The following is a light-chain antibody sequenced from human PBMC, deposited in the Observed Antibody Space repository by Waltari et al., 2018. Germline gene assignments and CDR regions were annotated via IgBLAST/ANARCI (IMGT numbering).Light chain of an antibody. CDR1: QSVNTN. Sequence: EIVMTQYPATLSVSPGERTTLSCRASQSVNTNLSWYQQKPGQDPRLLIYVASTRATSIPDRISGSGSGTEFTLTISSLQSEDFAVYYCQNYNDWYTFVQGTKLEI. CDR2: VAS. J-gene: IGKJ2*01. CDR3: QNYNDWYT. V-gene: IGKV3-15*01.